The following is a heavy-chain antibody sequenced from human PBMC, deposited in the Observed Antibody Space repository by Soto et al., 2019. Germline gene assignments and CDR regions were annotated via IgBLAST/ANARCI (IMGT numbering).Heavy chain of an antibody. V-gene: IGHV3-30-3*01. CDR1: GFTFSIYA. CDR3: APEPFGSGWPGDY. CDR2: ISYDGSKN. D-gene: IGHD6-19*01. Sequence: QVQLVESGGGVVQPGRSLRLSCAASGFTFSIYAMHWVRQAPGKGLEWVAVISYDGSKNYYADAVKGRFTISRDNAKNTLYLQMNSLRAEDTAVYYCAPEPFGSGWPGDYWGQGTLVTVSS. J-gene: IGHJ4*02.